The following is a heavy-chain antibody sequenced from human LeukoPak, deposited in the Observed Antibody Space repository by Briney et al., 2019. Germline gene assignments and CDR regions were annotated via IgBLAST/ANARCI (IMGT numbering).Heavy chain of an antibody. CDR2: INHSGST. CDR3: ARGLLTMARGPYYYYYMDV. V-gene: IGHV4-34*01. Sequence: SETLSLTCAVYGGSFSGYYWSWIRQPPGKGLEWIGEINHSGSTNYNPSLKSRVTISVDTSKNQFSLKLSSVTAADTAVYYCARGLLTMARGPYYYYYMDVWGKGTTVTVSS. D-gene: IGHD3-10*01. J-gene: IGHJ6*03. CDR1: GGSFSGYY.